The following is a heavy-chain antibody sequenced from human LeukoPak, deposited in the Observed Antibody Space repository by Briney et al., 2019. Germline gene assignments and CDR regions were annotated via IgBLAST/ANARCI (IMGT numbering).Heavy chain of an antibody. CDR3: ARELDCSSTSCEVGGGFDY. V-gene: IGHV4-39*01. Sequence: SGTLSLTCTVSGGSISSSSYYWGWIRQPPGKGLEWIGSIFYSGSTYYNPSLKSRVTISVDTSKNQFSLKLSSVTAADTAVYYCARELDCSSTSCEVGGGFDYWGQGTLVTVSS. D-gene: IGHD2-2*01. CDR1: GGSISSSSYY. J-gene: IGHJ4*02. CDR2: IFYSGST.